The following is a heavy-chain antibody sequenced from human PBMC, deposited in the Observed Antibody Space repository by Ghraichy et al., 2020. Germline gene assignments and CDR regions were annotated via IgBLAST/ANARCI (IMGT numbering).Heavy chain of an antibody. J-gene: IGHJ4*02. CDR2: IYYSGST. D-gene: IGHD3-16*01. Sequence: SQTLSLTCTVSGGSISSGGYYWSWIRQHPGKGLEWIGYIYYSGSTYYNPSLKSRVTISIDTSKNQFSLKLSSVTAADTAVYYCARGGGVNDYTLDDFDYWGQGTLVTVSS. CDR1: GGSISSGGYY. CDR3: ARGGGVNDYTLDDFDY. V-gene: IGHV4-31*03.